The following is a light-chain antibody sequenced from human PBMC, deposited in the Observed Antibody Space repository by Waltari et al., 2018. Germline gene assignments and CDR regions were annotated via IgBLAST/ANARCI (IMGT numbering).Light chain of an antibody. J-gene: IGKJ4*01. CDR2: WAS. CDR1: QSVLYSSNNKNY. CDR3: QQYYSTPLT. V-gene: IGKV4-1*01. Sequence: DIVMTQSPDSLAVSLGERATLTCKSSQSVLYSSNNKNYLAWYQQKPGQPPKLLIYWASTRESGVPDRCSGSGSGTDFTLTISSLQAEDVAVYYCQQYYSTPLTFGGGTKVEIK.